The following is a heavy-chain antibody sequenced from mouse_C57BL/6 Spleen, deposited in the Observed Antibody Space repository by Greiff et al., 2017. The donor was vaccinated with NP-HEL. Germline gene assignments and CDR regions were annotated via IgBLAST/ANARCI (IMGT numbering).Heavy chain of an antibody. Sequence: QVQLKESGAELVKPGASVKISCKASGYAFSSYWMNWVKQRPGKGLEWIGQIYPGDGDTNYNGKFKGKATLTADKSSSTAYMQLSSLTSEDSAVYFCARSDYYGSSYRYFDVWGTGTTVTASS. CDR2: IYPGDGDT. CDR3: ARSDYYGSSYRYFDV. V-gene: IGHV1-80*01. J-gene: IGHJ1*03. CDR1: GYAFSSYW. D-gene: IGHD1-1*01.